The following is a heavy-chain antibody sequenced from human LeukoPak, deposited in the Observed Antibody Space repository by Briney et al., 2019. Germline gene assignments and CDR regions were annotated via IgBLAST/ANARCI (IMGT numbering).Heavy chain of an antibody. CDR2: IYISGSA. Sequence: PSETLSLTCAVYGGSFSGYYWNWIRQAAGKAPEWIGRIYISGSANYNPSLWGRVTTSVDKSSNQFSLRLTSMTAADTAVYYCARDPFKSSFDSWGQGILVTVSS. J-gene: IGHJ4*02. D-gene: IGHD6-6*01. V-gene: IGHV4-4*07. CDR3: ARDPFKSSFDS. CDR1: GGSFSGYY.